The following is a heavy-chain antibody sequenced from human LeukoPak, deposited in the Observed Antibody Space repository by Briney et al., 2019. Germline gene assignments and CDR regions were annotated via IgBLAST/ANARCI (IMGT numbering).Heavy chain of an antibody. Sequence: GGSLRLSCAASGFTFSTYAMSWVRQAPGKGLEWVSRIGGGGGGTYYADSVKGRFTISRDNSRNTVYLQMNSLRVGETAVYYCAKHGSLSFFDDWGQGTLVTVSP. J-gene: IGHJ4*02. D-gene: IGHD1-26*01. CDR2: IGGGGGGT. CDR1: GFTFSTYA. CDR3: AKHGSLSFFDD. V-gene: IGHV3-23*01.